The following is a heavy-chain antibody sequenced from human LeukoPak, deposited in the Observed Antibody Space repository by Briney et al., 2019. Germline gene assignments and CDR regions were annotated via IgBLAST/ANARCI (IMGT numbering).Heavy chain of an antibody. J-gene: IGHJ4*02. Sequence: PGGSLRLSCAASGFTFSSYSMNWVRQAPGKGLEWVSYISSSSRTIYYVDSVKGRFTISRDNAKNSLFLQLNSLRAEDTAVYYCSTAKFNNWGQGTLVTVSS. V-gene: IGHV3-48*01. CDR2: ISSSSRTI. CDR1: GFTFSSYS. CDR3: STAKFNN.